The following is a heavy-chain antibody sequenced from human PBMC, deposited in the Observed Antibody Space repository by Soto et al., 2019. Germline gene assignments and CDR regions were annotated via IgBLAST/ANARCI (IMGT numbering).Heavy chain of an antibody. J-gene: IGHJ3*02. CDR2: ISDDGTVQ. CDR3: VRALQRGLHAFDI. Sequence: SGGSLRLSCVGSGFSFSGHGMHWVRQAPGRGLEWVAVISDDGTVQHYLDAVNGRFYISRDNPKNTLFLQMYRLSPEDTSVYFCVRALQRGLHAFDIWGQGTVVTV. CDR1: GFSFSGHG. V-gene: IGHV3-33*05.